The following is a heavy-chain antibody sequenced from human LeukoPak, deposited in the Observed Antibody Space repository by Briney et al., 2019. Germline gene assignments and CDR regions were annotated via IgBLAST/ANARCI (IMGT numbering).Heavy chain of an antibody. CDR3: ARDGLLVAYDY. CDR2: ISNDGTAK. Sequence: GGSLRLSCAASGFTLSRYYMSWVRQAPGKGLQWVAKISNDGTAKYYVDFVKGRFTISRDNAKNSLSLQMDSLRAEDTAVYHCARDGLLVAYDYWGQGTLVTVSS. J-gene: IGHJ4*02. D-gene: IGHD2-15*01. CDR1: GFTLSRYY. V-gene: IGHV3-7*01.